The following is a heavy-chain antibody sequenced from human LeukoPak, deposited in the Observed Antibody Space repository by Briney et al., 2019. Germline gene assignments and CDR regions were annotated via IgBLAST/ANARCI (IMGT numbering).Heavy chain of an antibody. CDR2: VNAGNGNT. V-gene: IGHV1-3*01. J-gene: IGHJ4*02. CDR3: ARDQEGFDY. CDR1: GYTFTSYA. Sequence: ASVKVSCKASGYTFTSYAMHWVRQAPGQRLEWMGWVNAGNGNTKYSQKFQGRVTITRDTSASTVHMELSGLRSEDTAVYYCARDQEGFDYWGQGTLVTVSS.